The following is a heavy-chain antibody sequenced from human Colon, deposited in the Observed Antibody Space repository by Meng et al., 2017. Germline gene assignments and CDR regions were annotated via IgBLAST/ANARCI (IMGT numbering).Heavy chain of an antibody. D-gene: IGHD1-14*01. V-gene: IGHV3-23*01. Sequence: EVQLLESGGGLVQPGGSLRLSCAASGFDFNSYARSWVRQVPGKGLEWVASISGSGGVRYYADSVKGRFTISRDNSKDTLYLQMNSLRPEDTAVYYCVSRPGVDPYYLDYWGQGALVTVSS. CDR2: ISGSGGVR. J-gene: IGHJ4*02. CDR3: VSRPGVDPYYLDY. CDR1: GFDFNSYA.